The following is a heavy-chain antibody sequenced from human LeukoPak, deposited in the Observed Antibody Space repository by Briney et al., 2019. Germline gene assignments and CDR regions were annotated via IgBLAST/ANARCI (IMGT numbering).Heavy chain of an antibody. D-gene: IGHD3-22*01. V-gene: IGHV4-38-2*01. CDR2: LYHSGST. CDR3: ASKGDYYDSSGYFLFDY. J-gene: IGHJ4*02. Sequence: SETLPLTCGVSGYSFSSGYYWAWIRQPPGKGLEWIGSLYHSGSTYYNPSLKSRVTISVDTSKNQFSLKLNSVTAADTAVYYCASKGDYYDSSGYFLFDYWGQGTLVTVSS. CDR1: GYSFSSGYY.